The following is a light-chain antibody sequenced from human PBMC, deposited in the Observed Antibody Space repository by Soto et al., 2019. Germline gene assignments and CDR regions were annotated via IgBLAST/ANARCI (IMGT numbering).Light chain of an antibody. CDR3: QVWDISSDQYL. V-gene: IGLV3-21*02. J-gene: IGLJ1*01. CDR1: NIASKS. CDR2: DDS. Sequence: SYELTQPPSVSVAPGQTARITCGGNNIASKSVHWCKQRPGQAPVLVLYDDSNRPSGIPERFSGSNSGSTATLTISSVEAGDEADYFCQVWDISSDQYLFGTGTKLTVL.